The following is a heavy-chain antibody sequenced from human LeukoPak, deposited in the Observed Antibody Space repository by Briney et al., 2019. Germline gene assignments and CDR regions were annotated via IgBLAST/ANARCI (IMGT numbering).Heavy chain of an antibody. CDR1: GFTFGDYA. Sequence: QPGGSLRLSCVASGFTFGDYAMSWVRQAPGKGLEWVAAISGSGRKTYYKESVKGRFTISRDNPKRMLFLQMDSLRADDTAVYYCARERESSGYFDSWGQGILVTVS. CDR2: ISGSGRKT. CDR3: ARERESSGYFDS. J-gene: IGHJ5*01. D-gene: IGHD3-3*01. V-gene: IGHV3-23*01.